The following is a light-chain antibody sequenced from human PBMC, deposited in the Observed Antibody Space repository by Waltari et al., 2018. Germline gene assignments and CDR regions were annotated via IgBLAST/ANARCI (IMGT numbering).Light chain of an antibody. J-gene: IGLJ3*02. CDR2: RNT. Sequence: QSVVTQPPSASGTPGQRVTIPCSGGSSKIADNYVLWYQQFPQTAPRLLIYRNTDRPSGVPDRFSGSKSGTSASLAIGGLRREDEADYYCAVWDDRLSAWVFGGGTKLTVL. CDR3: AVWDDRLSAWV. V-gene: IGLV1-47*01. CDR1: SSKIADNY.